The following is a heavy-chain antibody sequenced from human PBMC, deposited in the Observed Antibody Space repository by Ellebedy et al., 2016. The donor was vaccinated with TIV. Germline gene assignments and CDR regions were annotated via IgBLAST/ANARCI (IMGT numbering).Heavy chain of an antibody. CDR1: GFPFSAYA. V-gene: IGHV3-23*01. CDR3: ARDRIYPNDIFDM. J-gene: IGHJ3*02. Sequence: GESLKISXTATGFPFSAYAMSWVRQAPGKGLEWVSAISGGDMRTWYADSVRGRFTISRDNSKNTVHPQMNSLRAEDTAVYFCARDRIYPNDIFDMWGQGTMVTVSS. CDR2: ISGGDMRT. D-gene: IGHD3-22*01.